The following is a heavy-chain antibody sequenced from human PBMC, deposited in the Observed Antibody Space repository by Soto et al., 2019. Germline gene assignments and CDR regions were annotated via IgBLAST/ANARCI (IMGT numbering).Heavy chain of an antibody. D-gene: IGHD3-10*01. CDR1: GGSISSGGNS. CDR2: IYHSGST. V-gene: IGHV4-30-2*01. Sequence: QLQLQESGSGLVKPSQTLSLTCAVSGGSISSGGNSWSWIRRPPGKGLEWIGYIYHSGSTYYNPSLKRRVTRSVDRSKNQFPLKLSSVTAADTAVYYGARVWNSGSYSYWWVDPWGQGTLVTVSS. J-gene: IGHJ5*02. CDR3: ARVWNSGSYSYWWVDP.